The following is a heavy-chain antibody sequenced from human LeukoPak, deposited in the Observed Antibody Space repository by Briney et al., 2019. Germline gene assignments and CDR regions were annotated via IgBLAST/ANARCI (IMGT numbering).Heavy chain of an antibody. CDR1: GYTFTSYA. D-gene: IGHD2-15*01. V-gene: IGHV1-3*01. Sequence: ASVKVSCTASGYTFTSYAMHWVRQAPGQRLEWMGWINAGNGNTKYSQKFQGRVTITRDTSASTAYMELGSLRSEDTAVYYCARLKGYCSGGSCYRLQYYFDYWGQGTLVTVSS. CDR3: ARLKGYCSGGSCYRLQYYFDY. J-gene: IGHJ4*02. CDR2: INAGNGNT.